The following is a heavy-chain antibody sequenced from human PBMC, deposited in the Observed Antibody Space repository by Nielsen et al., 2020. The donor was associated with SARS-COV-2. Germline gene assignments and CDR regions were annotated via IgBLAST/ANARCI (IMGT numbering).Heavy chain of an antibody. J-gene: IGHJ4*02. D-gene: IGHD3-10*01. CDR2: INPNSGGT. Sequence: ASVKVSCNASGYTFTGYYMHWVRQAPGQGLEWMGWINPNSGGTNYAQKFQGRVTMTRDTSISTAYMELSRLRSDDTAVYYCARDRTTMVRGVNLGIMGYWGQGTLVTVSS. V-gene: IGHV1-2*02. CDR1: GYTFTGYY. CDR3: ARDRTTMVRGVNLGIMGY.